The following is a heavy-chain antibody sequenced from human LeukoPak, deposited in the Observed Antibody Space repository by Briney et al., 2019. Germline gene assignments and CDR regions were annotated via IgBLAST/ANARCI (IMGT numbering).Heavy chain of an antibody. CDR1: GFTFSSYA. CDR3: AKDWNYSTVRYYYYYGMDV. CDR2: ISGSGGST. V-gene: IGHV3-23*01. Sequence: QSGGSLRLSCAASGFTFSSYAMGWVRQAPGKGLEWVSAISGSGGSTYYADSVKGRFTISRDNSKNTLYLQMNSLRAEDTAVYYCAKDWNYSTVRYYYYYGMDVWGQGTTVTVSS. J-gene: IGHJ6*02. D-gene: IGHD4-11*01.